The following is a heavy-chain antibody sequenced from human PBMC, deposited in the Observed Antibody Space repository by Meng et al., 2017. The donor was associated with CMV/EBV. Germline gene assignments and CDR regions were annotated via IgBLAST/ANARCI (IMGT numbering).Heavy chain of an antibody. CDR2: IYYSGST. CDR3: ARYPPKGLELQGFDP. V-gene: IGHV4-39*07. J-gene: IGHJ5*02. CDR1: GGSISSSSYY. D-gene: IGHD1-7*01. Sequence: SETLSLTCTVSGGSISSSSYYWGWIRQPPGKGLEWIGSIYYSGSTYYNPSLKSRVTISVDTSKNQFSLKLSSVTAADTAVYYCARYPPKGLELQGFDPWGQGTLVTVSS.